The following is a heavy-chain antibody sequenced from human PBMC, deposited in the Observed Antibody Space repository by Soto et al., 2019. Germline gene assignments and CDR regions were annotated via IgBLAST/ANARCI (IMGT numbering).Heavy chain of an antibody. D-gene: IGHD6-13*01. CDR2: VSFDGVNK. CDR3: ARDPDLIEAAGNYFDY. V-gene: IGHV3-30*10. CDR1: GFTLNTYS. Sequence: GGSLRLSCSVSGFTLNTYSMHWVRQAPGKGLEWVAVVSFDGVNKHYRDSVKGRFTISRDIAKNMLYLQMTSLRLEDTALYYCARDPDLIEAAGNYFDYWGQGSLVTVSS. J-gene: IGHJ4*02.